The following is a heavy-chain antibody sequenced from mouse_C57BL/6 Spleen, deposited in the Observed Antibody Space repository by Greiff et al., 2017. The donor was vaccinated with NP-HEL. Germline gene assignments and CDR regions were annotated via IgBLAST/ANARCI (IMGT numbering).Heavy chain of an antibody. D-gene: IGHD1-1*01. CDR1: GYTFTSYT. J-gene: IGHJ3*01. Sequence: VQLQQSGAELARPGASVKMSCKASGYTFTSYTMHWVKQRPGQGLEWIGYINPSSGYTKYNQKFKDKATLTADKSSSTAYMQLSSLTSEDSAVYYCARSQYYGSSWFAYWGQGTLVTVSA. CDR2: INPSSGYT. V-gene: IGHV1-4*01. CDR3: ARSQYYGSSWFAY.